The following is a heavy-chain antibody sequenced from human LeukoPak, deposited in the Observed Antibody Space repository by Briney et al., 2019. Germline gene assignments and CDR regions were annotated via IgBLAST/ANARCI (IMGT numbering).Heavy chain of an antibody. Sequence: ASVKVSCKASGGTFRSYAISWVRQAPGQGLEWMGGIIPIFGTANYAQKFQGRVTITADESTSTAYMELSSLRSEDTAVYYCARGSDFWNYYGMDVWGQGNTVTVS. V-gene: IGHV1-69*01. J-gene: IGHJ6*02. D-gene: IGHD3-3*01. CDR2: IIPIFGTA. CDR3: ARGSDFWNYYGMDV. CDR1: GGTFRSYA.